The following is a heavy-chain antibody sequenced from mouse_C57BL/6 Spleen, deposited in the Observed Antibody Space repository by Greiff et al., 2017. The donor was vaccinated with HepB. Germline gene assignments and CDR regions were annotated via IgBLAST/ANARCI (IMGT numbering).Heavy chain of an antibody. D-gene: IGHD3-2*02. CDR1: GFTFSSYA. CDR3: AREEGSSGFDY. Sequence: EVKLMESGGGLVKPGGSLKLSCAASGFTFSSYAMSWVRQTPEKRLEWVATISDGGSYTYYPDNVKGRFTISRDNAKNNLYLQMSHLKSEDTAMYYCAREEGSSGFDYWGQGTTLTVSS. CDR2: ISDGGSYT. V-gene: IGHV5-4*01. J-gene: IGHJ2*01.